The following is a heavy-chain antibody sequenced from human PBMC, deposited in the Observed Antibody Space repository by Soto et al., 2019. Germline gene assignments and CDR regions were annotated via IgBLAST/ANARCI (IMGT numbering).Heavy chain of an antibody. Sequence: QVQLVQSGAEVKKPGASVKVSCKASGYTFTSYGISWVRQAPGQGLEWMGWISAYNGNTNYAQKLQGRVNMTTDTPTSPADMEVRSLRADDTAVYDCAREDGSGSRFAYGGQGTLVTVSS. CDR2: ISAYNGNT. CDR1: GYTFTSYG. V-gene: IGHV1-18*01. CDR3: AREDGSGSRFAY. D-gene: IGHD3-10*01. J-gene: IGHJ4*02.